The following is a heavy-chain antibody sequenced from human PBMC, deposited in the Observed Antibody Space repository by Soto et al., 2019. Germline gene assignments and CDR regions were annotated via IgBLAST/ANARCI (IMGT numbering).Heavy chain of an antibody. V-gene: IGHV1-3*04. CDR3: ARNADWFDP. CDR1: GYTFTRYA. CDR2: INTGNGNT. Sequence: SVKVYCKASGYTFTRYAMHWVRQAPGQGLEWMGWINTGNGNTHYSQKFQGRVTFTRDASATTDYMELTSLTSEDTAVYYCARNADWFDPWGQGTMVTGYS. J-gene: IGHJ5*02.